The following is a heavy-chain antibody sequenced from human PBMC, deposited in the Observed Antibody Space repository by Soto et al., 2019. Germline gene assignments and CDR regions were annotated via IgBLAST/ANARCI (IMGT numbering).Heavy chain of an antibody. CDR2: INHSGST. Sequence: SETLSLTCAVYGGSFSGYYWSWIRQPPGKGLEWIGEINHSGSTNYNPSLKSRVIISVDTSKNQFSLKLSSVTAADTAVYYCARRHSVPYVWGSYRYRGYFDYWGQGTLVTVSS. J-gene: IGHJ4*02. D-gene: IGHD3-16*02. CDR3: ARRHSVPYVWGSYRYRGYFDY. V-gene: IGHV4-34*01. CDR1: GGSFSGYY.